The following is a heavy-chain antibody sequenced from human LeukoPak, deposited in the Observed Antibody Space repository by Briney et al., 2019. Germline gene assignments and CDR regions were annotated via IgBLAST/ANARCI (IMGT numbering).Heavy chain of an antibody. CDR2: IYTSGST. CDR3: ARIRSFYDSSGFDY. Sequence: PSETLSLTCTVSGGSISSYCWSWIRQPAGKGLERIGRIYTSGSTNYNPSLKSRVTMSVDTSKNQFSLKLSSVTAADTAVYYCARIRSFYDSSGFDYWGQGTLVTVSS. V-gene: IGHV4-4*07. CDR1: GGSISSYC. D-gene: IGHD3-22*01. J-gene: IGHJ4*02.